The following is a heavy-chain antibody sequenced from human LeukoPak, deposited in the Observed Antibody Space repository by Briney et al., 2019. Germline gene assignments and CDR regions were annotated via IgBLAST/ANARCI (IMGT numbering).Heavy chain of an antibody. CDR3: ARESGDSSGYYYGGYFDY. V-gene: IGHV4-31*03. Sequence: PSETLSLTCTVSGGSISSGGYYWSWIRQHPGKGLEWIGYIYYSGSTYYNPSLKSRVTISVDTSKNQFSLKLSSVTAADTAVYYCARESGDSSGYYYGGYFDYWGQGTLVTVSS. J-gene: IGHJ4*02. CDR1: GGSISSGGYY. D-gene: IGHD3-22*01. CDR2: IYYSGST.